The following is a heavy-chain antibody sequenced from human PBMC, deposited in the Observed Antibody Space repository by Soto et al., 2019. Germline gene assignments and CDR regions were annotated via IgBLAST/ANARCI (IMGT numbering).Heavy chain of an antibody. J-gene: IGHJ3*02. CDR3: AKDAQYYDFWSGQGAFDI. V-gene: IGHV3-23*01. CDR2: ISGSGGST. CDR1: GFTFSSYA. D-gene: IGHD3-3*01. Sequence: EVQLLESGGGLVQPGGSLRLSCAASGFTFSSYAMSWVRQAPGKGLEWVSAISGSGGSTYYADSVKGRFTISRDNSKNTLYLQMNSLRAEDTAVYYCAKDAQYYDFWSGQGAFDIWGQGTMVTVSS.